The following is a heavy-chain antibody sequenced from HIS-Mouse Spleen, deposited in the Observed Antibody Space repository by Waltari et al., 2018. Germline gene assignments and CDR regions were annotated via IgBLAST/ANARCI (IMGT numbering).Heavy chain of an antibody. CDR2: INHSGST. V-gene: IGHV4-34*01. CDR3: ARTPSWGSRYFDY. D-gene: IGHD7-27*01. Sequence: QVQLQQWGAGLLKPSETLSLPCAVYGGSFSGYYWSWIRQPPGKGLEWIGEINHSGSTNYNPSLKSRVTISVDTSKNQFSLKLSSVTAADTAVYYCARTPSWGSRYFDYWCQGTLVTVSS. J-gene: IGHJ4*02. CDR1: GGSFSGYY.